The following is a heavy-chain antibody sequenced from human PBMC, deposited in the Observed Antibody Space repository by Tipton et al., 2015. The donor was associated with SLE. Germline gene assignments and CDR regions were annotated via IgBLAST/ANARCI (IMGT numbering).Heavy chain of an antibody. Sequence: GSLRLSCAASGFTFSRYTMNWVRQAPGKGLEWVSSISSSANFILYADSVKGRFTTSRDNPNNLLYLQMNTLRADDTAVYYCAKGGGAFDFWGQGTMVTVSS. CDR2: ISSSANFI. D-gene: IGHD2-15*01. V-gene: IGHV3-21*06. CDR1: GFTFSRYT. J-gene: IGHJ3*01. CDR3: AKGGGAFDF.